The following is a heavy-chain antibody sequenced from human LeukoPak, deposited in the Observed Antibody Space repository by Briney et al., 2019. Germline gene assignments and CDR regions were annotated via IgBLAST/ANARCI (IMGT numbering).Heavy chain of an antibody. Sequence: GGSLRLSCAASGFTFSRYWMSWVRQAPGKGLEWVAIIKQDGSEKYYVDSVKGRFTISRDNAKNSLYLQMNSLRAEDTAVYYCARSPFLGSYYMDVWGKGTTVTVSS. CDR1: GFTFSRYW. CDR2: IKQDGSEK. D-gene: IGHD2/OR15-2a*01. J-gene: IGHJ6*03. CDR3: ARSPFLGSYYMDV. V-gene: IGHV3-7*01.